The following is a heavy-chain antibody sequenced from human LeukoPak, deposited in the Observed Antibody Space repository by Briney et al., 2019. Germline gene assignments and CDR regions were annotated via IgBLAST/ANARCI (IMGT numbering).Heavy chain of an antibody. Sequence: GGSLRLSCAASGFTFSSYAMSWVRQAPGKGLEWVSAISGSGGSTYYADSMKGRFTISRDDAKNSLYLQMNSLRAEDTAVYYCVRDHLWSFDIWGQGTVVTVSS. CDR2: ISGSGGST. J-gene: IGHJ3*02. CDR3: VRDHLWSFDI. D-gene: IGHD2-21*01. V-gene: IGHV3-23*01. CDR1: GFTFSSYA.